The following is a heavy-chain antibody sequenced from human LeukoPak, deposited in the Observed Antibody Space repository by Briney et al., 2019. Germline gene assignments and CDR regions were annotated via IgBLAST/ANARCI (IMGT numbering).Heavy chain of an antibody. CDR3: ATLTL. CDR2: FDLEEGET. Sequence: ASVKVSCKVFACTLSELSMHWVRQAPGKGLEWMGSFDLEEGETIYAQKFQGRVTMAEDTSTDTAYIELSSLQSEDTAVYYCATLTLWGQGTLVTVSS. D-gene: IGHD2-21*02. J-gene: IGHJ4*02. V-gene: IGHV1-24*01. CDR1: ACTLSELS.